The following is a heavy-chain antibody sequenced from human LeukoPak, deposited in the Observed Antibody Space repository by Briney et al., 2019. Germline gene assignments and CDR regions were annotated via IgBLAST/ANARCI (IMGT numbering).Heavy chain of an antibody. CDR1: GFTFSSYG. J-gene: IGHJ4*02. D-gene: IGHD2-21*02. CDR3: ARIIGDRGGFDY. Sequence: GGSLRLSCAASGFTFSSYGMNWVRQAPGKGLEWVSSISSSTSHIYYADSVKGRVTISRDNAKNSLYLQMNSLRAEDTAVYYCARIIGDRGGFDYWGQGTLVTVSS. V-gene: IGHV3-21*01. CDR2: ISSSTSHI.